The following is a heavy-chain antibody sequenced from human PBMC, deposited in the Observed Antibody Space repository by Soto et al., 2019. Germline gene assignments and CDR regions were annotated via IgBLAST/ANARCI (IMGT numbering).Heavy chain of an antibody. CDR1: GGSISSYY. J-gene: IGHJ6*02. Sequence: PSETLSLTCTVSGGSISSYYWSWIRQPPGKGLEWIAYIYYSGSTNYNPSLKSRVTISVDTSKNQFSLKLSSVTAADTAVYYCARGDGGVTAGYYYYGMDVWGQGTTVTVSS. CDR2: IYYSGST. CDR3: ARGDGGVTAGYYYYGMDV. D-gene: IGHD2-21*01. V-gene: IGHV4-59*01.